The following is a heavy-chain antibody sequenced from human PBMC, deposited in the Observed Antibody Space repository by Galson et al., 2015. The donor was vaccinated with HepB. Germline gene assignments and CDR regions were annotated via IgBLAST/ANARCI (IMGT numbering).Heavy chain of an antibody. CDR1: GYTLTELS. CDR2: FDPEDGET. J-gene: IGHJ6*03. CDR3: ATDTGFAVTPAGHLRTYYYMDV. D-gene: IGHD4-17*01. Sequence: SVKVSCKVSGYTLTELSMHWVRQAPGKGLEWMGGFDPEDGETIYAQKFQGRVTMTEDTSTDTAYMELSSLRSEDTAVHYCATDTGFAVTPAGHLRTYYYMDVWGKRTTVTVSS. V-gene: IGHV1-24*01.